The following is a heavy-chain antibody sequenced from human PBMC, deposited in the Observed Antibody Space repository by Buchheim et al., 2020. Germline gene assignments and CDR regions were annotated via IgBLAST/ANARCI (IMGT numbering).Heavy chain of an antibody. D-gene: IGHD3-3*01. J-gene: IGHJ5*02. CDR2: IYYSGST. V-gene: IGHV4-31*03. CDR1: GGSISSGGYY. CDR3: ARGSEITIFGVVITKMNWFDP. Sequence: QVQLQESGPGLVKPSQTLSLTCTVSGGSISSGGYYWSWIRQHPGKGLEWIGYIYYSGSTYYNPSLKSRVTISVDTSKNQFSLKLSSVTAADTAVYYCARGSEITIFGVVITKMNWFDPWGQGT.